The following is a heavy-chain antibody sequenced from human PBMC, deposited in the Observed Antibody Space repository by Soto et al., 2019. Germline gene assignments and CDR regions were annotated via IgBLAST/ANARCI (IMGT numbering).Heavy chain of an antibody. CDR3: ANPLFAWEWRYFDY. J-gene: IGHJ4*02. Sequence: EVQLLESGGGLVQPGGSLRLSCAASGFTFSTYAMSWVRQAPGKGLEWVSAISGSGDNTYYADSVKGRFTISRDNSKNTLSLQMNSLRAEDTAVYYCANPLFAWEWRYFDYWGQGTLVTVSS. CDR1: GFTFSTYA. D-gene: IGHD3-3*01. V-gene: IGHV3-23*01. CDR2: ISGSGDNT.